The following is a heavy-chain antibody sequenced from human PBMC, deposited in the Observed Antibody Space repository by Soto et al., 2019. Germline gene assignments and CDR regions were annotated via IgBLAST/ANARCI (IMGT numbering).Heavy chain of an antibody. D-gene: IGHD3-3*01. Sequence: SVKVSCKASGFTFTSSAVQWVRQARGQRLEWIGWIVVGSGNTNYAQKFQERVTITRDMSTSTAYMELSSLRSEDTAVYYCAADYYDFWSGYYNFDYWGQGTLVT. CDR1: GFTFTSSA. CDR2: IVVGSGNT. J-gene: IGHJ4*02. CDR3: AADYYDFWSGYYNFDY. V-gene: IGHV1-58*01.